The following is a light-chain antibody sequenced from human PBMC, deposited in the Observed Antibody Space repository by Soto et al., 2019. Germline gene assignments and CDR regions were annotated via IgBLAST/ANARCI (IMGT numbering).Light chain of an antibody. V-gene: IGKV3-11*01. Sequence: EIMLTQSPATLSLSPGERATLSCRASETVNSYLAWYQQKPGQAPRLLIYDVSKRATGIPARFSGSGSGTDFTLAISSLEPDDFAVYYCQHRSSWPFTFGPGTKVEIK. CDR2: DVS. CDR1: ETVNSY. CDR3: QHRSSWPFT. J-gene: IGKJ3*01.